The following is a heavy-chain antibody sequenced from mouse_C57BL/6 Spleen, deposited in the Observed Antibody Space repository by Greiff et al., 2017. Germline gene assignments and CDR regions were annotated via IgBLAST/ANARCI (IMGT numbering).Heavy chain of an antibody. CDR2: IYPSDSET. CDR3: DREGTDAMED. Sequence: QVQLQQPGAELVRPGSSVKLSCKASGYTFTSYWMDWVKQRPGQGLDWIGNIYPSDSETHYNQKFKDKAPLTVDKSSSTAYMQLSSLTSEDSAVYYCDREGTDAMEDWGQGTSVTVSS. V-gene: IGHV1-61*01. D-gene: IGHD3-3*01. J-gene: IGHJ4*01. CDR1: GYTFTSYW.